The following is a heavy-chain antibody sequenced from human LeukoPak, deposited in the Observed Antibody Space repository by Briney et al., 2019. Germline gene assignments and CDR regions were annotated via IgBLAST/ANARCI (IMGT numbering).Heavy chain of an antibody. V-gene: IGHV3-9*01. CDR2: ISWNSGSI. CDR3: ARVTTGTKVDY. J-gene: IGHJ4*02. D-gene: IGHD1-1*01. CDR1: GFTFDDYA. Sequence: GGSLRLSCAASGFTFDDYAMHWVRQAPGKGLEWVSGISWNSGSIGYADSVKGRFTISRDSAKNSLYLQMNSLRAEDTAVYYCARVTTGTKVDYWGQGTLVTVSS.